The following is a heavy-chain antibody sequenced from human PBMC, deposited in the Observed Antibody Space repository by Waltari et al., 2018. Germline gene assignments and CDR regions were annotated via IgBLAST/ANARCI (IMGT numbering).Heavy chain of an antibody. Sequence: QVQLQESGPGLVKPSETLSLTCAVSGYSISSGYYWGWIRQPPGKGLEWIGSISHSGRTYDNPSLKSRVTISVDTSKNQFSLKLSSVTAADTAVYYCARIVVITNFLDYWGQGTLVTVSS. CDR2: ISHSGRT. V-gene: IGHV4-38-2*01. CDR3: ARIVVITNFLDY. CDR1: GYSISSGYY. D-gene: IGHD3-22*01. J-gene: IGHJ4*02.